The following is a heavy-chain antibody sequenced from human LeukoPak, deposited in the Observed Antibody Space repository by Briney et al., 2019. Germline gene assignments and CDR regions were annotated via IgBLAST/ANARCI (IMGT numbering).Heavy chain of an antibody. CDR2: ISSSSSYI. CDR3: AKGKDLQWPASYYFDY. Sequence: GGSLRLSCAASGFTFSSYSMNWVRQAPGKGLEWVSSISSSSSYIYYADSVKGRFTISRDNAKNSLYLQMNSLRAEDTAVYYCAKGKDLQWPASYYFDYWGQGTLVTVSS. CDR1: GFTFSSYS. V-gene: IGHV3-21*01. D-gene: IGHD6-19*01. J-gene: IGHJ4*02.